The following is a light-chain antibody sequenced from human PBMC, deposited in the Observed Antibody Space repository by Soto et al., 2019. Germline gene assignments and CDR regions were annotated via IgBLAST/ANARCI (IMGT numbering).Light chain of an antibody. CDR3: AQYYGPPQT. CDR2: WAS. V-gene: IGKV4-1*01. CDR1: QSILYTPTNNNY. Sequence: IVMTQSPDSLAVSLGERATINCKSSQSILYTPTNNNYLAWYQQKPGQPPKLLIYWASTRECGVPDRFSGSGSGRDFTLTISSLQAEDVAVYYCAQYYGPPQTFGQGTKVEI. J-gene: IGKJ1*01.